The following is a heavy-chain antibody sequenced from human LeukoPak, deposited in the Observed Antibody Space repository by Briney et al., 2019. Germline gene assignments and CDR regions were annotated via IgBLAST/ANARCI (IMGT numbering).Heavy chain of an antibody. D-gene: IGHD6-13*01. Sequence: GGSLRLSCAASGFTFSDYYMSWIRQAPGKGLEWVSYISSSGSTIYYADSVKGRFTISRDNAKNSLYLQMNSLRAEDTAVYYCAKDRTSAIAAAGPPSWGQGTLVTVSS. CDR3: AKDRTSAIAAAGPPS. CDR2: ISSSGSTI. CDR1: GFTFSDYY. V-gene: IGHV3-11*01. J-gene: IGHJ5*02.